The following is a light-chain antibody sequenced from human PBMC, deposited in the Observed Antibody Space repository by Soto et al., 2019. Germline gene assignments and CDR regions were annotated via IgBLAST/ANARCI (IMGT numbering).Light chain of an antibody. CDR1: QSVSSN. CDR3: QQYNNWPRGT. J-gene: IGKJ1*01. Sequence: EIVMTQSPATLSVSPGERATLSCRASQSVSSNLAWYQQKPGQAPRLLIYGASTRATGIPARFSGSGSGTEFTLTISSLQSEDFAVSYCQQYNNWPRGTLGQGTKVEIK. CDR2: GAS. V-gene: IGKV3-15*01.